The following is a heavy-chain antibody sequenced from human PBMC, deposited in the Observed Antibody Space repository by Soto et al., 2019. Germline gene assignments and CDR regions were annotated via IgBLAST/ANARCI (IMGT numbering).Heavy chain of an antibody. D-gene: IGHD3-22*01. CDR2: INPNSGGT. J-gene: IGHJ4*02. CDR1: GYTFTGYY. CDR3: ARGGYNYVAAFDY. Sequence: GPSVKVSCTASGYTFTGYYMHCVRQAPGQGLEWMGWINPNSGGTNYAQKFQGRVTMTRDTSISTAYMELSRLRSDDTAVYYCARGGYNYVAAFDYWGQGTLVTVSS. V-gene: IGHV1-2*02.